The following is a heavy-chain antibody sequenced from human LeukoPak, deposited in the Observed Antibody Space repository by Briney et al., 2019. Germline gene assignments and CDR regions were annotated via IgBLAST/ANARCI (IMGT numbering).Heavy chain of an antibody. V-gene: IGHV4-34*01. D-gene: IGHD6-13*01. J-gene: IGHJ4*02. CDR1: GGSFSGYY. Sequence: SETLSLTCAVYGGSFSGYYWSWIRQPPGKGLEWIGEINHSGSTNYNPSLKSRVTISVDTSKNQFSLKLSSVTAADTAVYYCARAGYSSSWAHYFDYWGQGTLVTVSS. CDR3: ARAGYSSSWAHYFDY. CDR2: INHSGST.